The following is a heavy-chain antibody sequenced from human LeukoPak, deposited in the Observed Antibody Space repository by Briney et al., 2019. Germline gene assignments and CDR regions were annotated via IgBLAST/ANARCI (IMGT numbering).Heavy chain of an antibody. CDR1: RYTFTGYY. Sequence: ASVKVSCKASRYTFTGYYMHWVRQAPGQGLEWMGWINPNSGGTNYAQKFQGWVTMTRDTSISTAYMELSRLRSDDTAVYYCAREAGIAAAGTTTYYYYGMDVWGQGTTVTVSS. CDR3: AREAGIAAAGTTTYYYYGMDV. CDR2: INPNSGGT. V-gene: IGHV1-2*04. D-gene: IGHD6-13*01. J-gene: IGHJ6*02.